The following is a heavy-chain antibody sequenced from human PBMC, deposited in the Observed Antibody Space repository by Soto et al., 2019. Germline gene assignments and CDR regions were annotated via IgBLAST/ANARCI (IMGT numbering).Heavy chain of an antibody. CDR3: AKNGVTGGENYYYYMDV. CDR2: ISGSGGST. V-gene: IGHV3-23*01. Sequence: PGGSLRLSCAASGFTFSSYAMSWVRQAPGKGLEWVSAISGSGGSTYYADSVKGRFTISRDNSKNTLYLQMNSLRAEDTAVYFCAKNGVTGGENYYYYMDVWGKGTTVTVSS. D-gene: IGHD3-16*01. J-gene: IGHJ6*03. CDR1: GFTFSSYA.